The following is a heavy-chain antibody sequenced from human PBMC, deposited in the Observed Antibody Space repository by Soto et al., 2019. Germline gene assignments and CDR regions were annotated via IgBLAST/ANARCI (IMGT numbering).Heavy chain of an antibody. Sequence: QVQLQESGPGLVKPSQTLSLTCTVSGASISSGGYYWNWIRQHPGKGLEWIGYIYYNGGATYNPSLRSRLTISVDTAKNQISLRLRSVTAADTAVYYCARNEADYDVLTGLDWGQGTLVTVCS. V-gene: IGHV4-31*03. CDR3: ARNEADYDVLTGLD. D-gene: IGHD3-9*01. CDR2: IYYNGGA. J-gene: IGHJ4*02. CDR1: GASISSGGYY.